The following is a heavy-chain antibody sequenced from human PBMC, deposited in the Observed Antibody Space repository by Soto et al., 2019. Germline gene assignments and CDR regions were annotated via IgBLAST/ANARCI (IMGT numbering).Heavy chain of an antibody. CDR1: GFSLNTGGIC. CDR2: IDWADDK. V-gene: IGHV2-70*13. Sequence: GSGPTLVNPTETLTLTCTFSGFSLNTGGICVSWIRQPPGKALEWLGLIDWADDKDYRTSLKTRLTISKDSSKNQVVLTMTNMDPVDTATYYCARSLSVAASSGFDFWGQGILVTVPS. J-gene: IGHJ4*02. CDR3: ARSLSVAASSGFDF. D-gene: IGHD2-15*01.